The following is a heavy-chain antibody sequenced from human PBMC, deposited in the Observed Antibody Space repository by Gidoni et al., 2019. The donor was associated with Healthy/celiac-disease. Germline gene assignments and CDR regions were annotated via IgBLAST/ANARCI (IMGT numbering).Heavy chain of an antibody. CDR1: GFTFSNAW. CDR2: IKSKTDGGTT. Sequence: EVQLVESGGGLVKPGGSLRLSCAASGFTFSNAWMSWVRQAPGKGLEWVGRIKSKTDGGTTDYAAPVKGRFTISRDDSKNTLYLQMNSLKTEDTAVYYCTTRVEAAAGPQRDADAFDIWGQGTMVTVSS. CDR3: TTRVEAAAGPQRDADAFDI. D-gene: IGHD6-13*01. J-gene: IGHJ3*02. V-gene: IGHV3-15*01.